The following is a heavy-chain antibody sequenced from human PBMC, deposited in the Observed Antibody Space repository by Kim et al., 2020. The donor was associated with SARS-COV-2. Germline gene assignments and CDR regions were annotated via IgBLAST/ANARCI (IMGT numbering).Heavy chain of an antibody. J-gene: IGHJ4*02. V-gene: IGHV3-30*04. Sequence: GGSLRLSCAASGFTFSSYAMHWVRQAPGKGLEWVAVISYDGSNKYYVDSVKGRFTISRDNSKNTLYLQMNSLRAEDTAVYYCARDGGQLVAMYYFDYWGQGTLVTGSS. CDR2: ISYDGSNK. D-gene: IGHD6-6*01. CDR3: ARDGGQLVAMYYFDY. CDR1: GFTFSSYA.